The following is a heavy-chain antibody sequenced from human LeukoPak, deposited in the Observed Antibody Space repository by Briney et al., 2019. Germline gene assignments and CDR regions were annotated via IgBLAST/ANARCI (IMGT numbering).Heavy chain of an antibody. V-gene: IGHV3-66*01. CDR2: VYSGGST. D-gene: IGHD3-10*01. J-gene: IGHJ4*02. CDR3: ARAFQYGSGSYPYSL. CDR1: GFSVSNND. Sequence: QAGGSLRLFCAASGFSVSNNDMSWVRQVPGKGLEWVSAVYSGGSTYYADSVKGRFTMSRDILKNMLFLQMNGLRAEDTAVYYCARAFQYGSGSYPYSLWGQGTLVTVSS.